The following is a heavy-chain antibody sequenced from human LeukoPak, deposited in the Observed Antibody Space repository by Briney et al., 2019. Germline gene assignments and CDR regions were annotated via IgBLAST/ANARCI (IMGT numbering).Heavy chain of an antibody. CDR3: AKSRDGYNNYQFDY. V-gene: IGHV4-59*08. CDR2: IYYSGST. D-gene: IGHD5-24*01. J-gene: IGHJ4*02. Sequence: SETLSLTCTVSGGSISSYYWSWIRQPPGKGLEWIGYIYYSGSTNYNPSLKSRVTISVDTSKNQFSLKLSSVTAADMGVYYCAKSRDGYNNYQFDYWGLGTLVTVSS. CDR1: GGSISSYY.